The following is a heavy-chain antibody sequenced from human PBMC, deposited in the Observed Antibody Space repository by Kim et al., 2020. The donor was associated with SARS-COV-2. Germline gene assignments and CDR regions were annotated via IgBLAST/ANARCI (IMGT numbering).Heavy chain of an antibody. Sequence: YAQKFQGRVTITADESTSTAYMELSSLRSEDTAVYYCARGVSGDRWGGYYWGQGTLVTVSS. J-gene: IGHJ4*02. D-gene: IGHD2-21*02. V-gene: IGHV1-69*01. CDR3: ARGVSGDRWGGYY.